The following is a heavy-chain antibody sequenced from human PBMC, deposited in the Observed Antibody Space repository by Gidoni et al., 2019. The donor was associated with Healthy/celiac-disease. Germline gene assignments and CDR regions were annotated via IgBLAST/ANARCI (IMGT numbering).Heavy chain of an antibody. CDR1: GGSISSSSYY. J-gene: IGHJ4*02. D-gene: IGHD5-18*01. CDR2: IYYSGST. CDR3: ARLNVDTAMVFDY. V-gene: IGHV4-39*01. Sequence: QLQLQESGPGLVKPSETLYLTCTVSGGSISSSSYYWGWIRQPPGKGLEWIGSIYYSGSTYYNPSLKSRVTISVDTSKNPFSLKLSSVTAADTAVYYCARLNVDTAMVFDYWGQGTLVTVSS.